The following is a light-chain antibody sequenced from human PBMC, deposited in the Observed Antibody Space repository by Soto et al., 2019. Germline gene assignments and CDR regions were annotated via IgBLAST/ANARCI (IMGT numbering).Light chain of an antibody. J-gene: IGKJ1*01. CDR2: GQS. CDR1: QSVSSN. Sequence: EIVMTQSPATLSVSPGERATLSCRASQSVSSNLAWYQRKPGQAPRLLIYGQSTRATGIPARFSGSGSGTEFTLTISSLQSEDFAVYYCQQYNNWPPWTFGQGTKVDIK. V-gene: IGKV3-15*01. CDR3: QQYNNWPPWT.